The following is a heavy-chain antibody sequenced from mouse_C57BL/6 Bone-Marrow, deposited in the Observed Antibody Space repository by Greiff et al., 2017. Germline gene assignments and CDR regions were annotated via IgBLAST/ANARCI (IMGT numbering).Heavy chain of an antibody. D-gene: IGHD1-1*01. Sequence: QVQLKQSGAELARPGASVKLSCKASGYTFTSSGISWVKQRTGQGLEWIGEIYPRSGNTYYNEKFKGKATLTADKSSSTAYMELRRLTSEDSAVYFCASLYYYGSSLCYFDYWGRGTTLTVSS. J-gene: IGHJ2*01. CDR3: ASLYYYGSSLCYFDY. CDR1: GYTFTSSG. CDR2: IYPRSGNT. V-gene: IGHV1-81*01.